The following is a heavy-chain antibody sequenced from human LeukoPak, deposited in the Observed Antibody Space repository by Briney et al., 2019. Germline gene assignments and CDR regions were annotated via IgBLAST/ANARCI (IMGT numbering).Heavy chain of an antibody. Sequence: GRSLRLSCAASGFTFDDYAMHWVRQAPGKGLEWVSGISWNSGSIGYADSVKGRFTISRDNAKNSLYLQMNSLGAEDTALYYCAKALGKYDILPLTDYWGQGTLVTVSS. D-gene: IGHD3-9*01. CDR1: GFTFDDYA. J-gene: IGHJ4*02. V-gene: IGHV3-9*01. CDR2: ISWNSGSI. CDR3: AKALGKYDILPLTDY.